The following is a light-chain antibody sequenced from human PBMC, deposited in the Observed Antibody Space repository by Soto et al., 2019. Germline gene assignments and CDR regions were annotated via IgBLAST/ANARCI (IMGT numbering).Light chain of an antibody. CDR2: DAS. CDR3: QQYNHYWT. J-gene: IGKJ1*01. V-gene: IGKV1-5*01. Sequence: DIQMTQSPSHLSASVGDRVTITCRASQSISSWLAWYQQKPGKAPKVLIYDASSLESGVPSRFSGSGSGTEFSLTISSLQPDDLATYYCQQYNHYWTFGQGTMVDI. CDR1: QSISSW.